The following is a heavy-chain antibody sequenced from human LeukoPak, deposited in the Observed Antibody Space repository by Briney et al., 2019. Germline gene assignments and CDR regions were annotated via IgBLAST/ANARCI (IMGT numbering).Heavy chain of an antibody. CDR1: GYTFTSYG. Sequence: ASVKVSCKASGYTFTSYGISWVRQAPGQGLEWMGGIIPIFGTANYAQKFQGRVTITTDESTSTAYMELSSLRSEDTAVYYCARDLEYSSSSEPHPWGQGTLVTVSS. D-gene: IGHD6-6*01. CDR2: IIPIFGTA. CDR3: ARDLEYSSSSEPHP. V-gene: IGHV1-69*05. J-gene: IGHJ5*02.